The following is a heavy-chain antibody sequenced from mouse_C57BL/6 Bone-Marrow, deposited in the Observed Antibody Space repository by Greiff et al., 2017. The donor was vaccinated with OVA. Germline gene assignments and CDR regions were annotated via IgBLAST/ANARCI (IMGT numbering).Heavy chain of an antibody. D-gene: IGHD1-1*01. J-gene: IGHJ3*01. CDR1: GYTFTSYW. CDR2: IDPSDSET. CDR3: ARAYYGSSYLAWFAY. Sequence: VQLQQPGAELVRPGSSVKLSCKASGYTFTSYWMHWVKQRPIQGLEWIGNIDPSDSETHYNQKFKDKATLTVDKSSSTAYMQLSSLTSEDAAVYYCARAYYGSSYLAWFAYWGQGTLVTVSA. V-gene: IGHV1-52*01.